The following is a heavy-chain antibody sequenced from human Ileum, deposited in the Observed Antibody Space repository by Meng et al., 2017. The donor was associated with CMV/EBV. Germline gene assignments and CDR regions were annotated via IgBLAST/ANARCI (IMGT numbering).Heavy chain of an antibody. CDR3: ARPPARMLDY. Sequence: GGSLRLSCVASGFTFSTYWMTWVRQVPGKGLEWVANINEDGSAKHYVDSVKGRFTISRDNTKNSLFLQMNTLRGEETAVYYCARPPARMLDYWGQGELVTVSS. CDR2: INEDGSAK. J-gene: IGHJ4*02. CDR1: GFTFSTYW. D-gene: IGHD2-2*01. V-gene: IGHV3-7*01.